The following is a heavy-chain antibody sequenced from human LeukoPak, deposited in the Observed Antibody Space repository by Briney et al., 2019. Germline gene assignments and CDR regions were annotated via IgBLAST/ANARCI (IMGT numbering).Heavy chain of an antibody. D-gene: IGHD3-16*01. CDR3: ARDPNLGELDY. Sequence: ASVKVSCKASGGTFSSYAISWVRQAPGQGLEWMGRIIPILGIANYAQKFQGRVMITADKSTSTAYMELSSLRSEDTAVYYCARDPNLGELDYWGQGTLVTVSS. CDR1: GGTFSSYA. J-gene: IGHJ4*02. CDR2: IIPILGIA. V-gene: IGHV1-69*04.